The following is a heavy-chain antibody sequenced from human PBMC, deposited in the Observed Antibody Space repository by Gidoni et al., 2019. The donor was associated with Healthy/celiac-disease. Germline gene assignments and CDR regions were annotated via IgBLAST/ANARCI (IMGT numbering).Heavy chain of an antibody. CDR1: GGSISSSSYY. V-gene: IGHV4-39*01. D-gene: IGHD4-17*01. J-gene: IGHJ4*02. CDR3: ARRGGDGDYVSD. CDR2: IYYSGST. Sequence: QLQLQESGPGLVKPSETLSLTCTVSGGSISSSSYYWGWIRQPPGKGLEWIGSIYYSGSTYYNPSLKSRVTISVDTSKNQFSLKLSSVTAADTAVYYCARRGGDGDYVSDWGQGTLVTVSS.